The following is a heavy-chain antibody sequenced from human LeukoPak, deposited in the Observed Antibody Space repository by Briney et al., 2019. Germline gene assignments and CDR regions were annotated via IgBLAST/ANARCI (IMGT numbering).Heavy chain of an antibody. D-gene: IGHD2-15*01. J-gene: IGHJ4*02. CDR1: GFTFSSYA. Sequence: GGSLRLSCAASGFTFSSYAMSWVRRAPGKGLEWVSAISGSGGSTYYADSVKGRFTISRDNSKNTLYLQMNSLRAEDTAVYYCAKRGCSGGSCYSPDPEYWGQGTLVTVSS. CDR3: AKRGCSGGSCYSPDPEY. V-gene: IGHV3-23*01. CDR2: ISGSGGST.